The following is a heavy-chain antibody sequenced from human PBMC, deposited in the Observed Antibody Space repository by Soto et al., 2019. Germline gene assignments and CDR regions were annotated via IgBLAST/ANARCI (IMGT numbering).Heavy chain of an antibody. V-gene: IGHV1-69*01. J-gene: IGHJ6*02. Sequence: QVQLVQSGAEVKKPGSSVKVSCKASGGTFSSYAISWVRQAPGQGLEWMGGIIPIFGTANYAQKFQGRVTITADESTSTAYIELSSLRSEDTAVYYCARTAYGYCSSTSCYAGYYYYYGMDVWGQGTTVTVSS. D-gene: IGHD2-2*01. CDR3: ARTAYGYCSSTSCYAGYYYYYGMDV. CDR1: GGTFSSYA. CDR2: IIPIFGTA.